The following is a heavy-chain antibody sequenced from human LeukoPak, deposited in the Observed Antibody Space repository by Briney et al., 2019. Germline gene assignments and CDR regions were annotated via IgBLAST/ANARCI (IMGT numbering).Heavy chain of an antibody. D-gene: IGHD6-13*01. V-gene: IGHV1-46*01. Sequence: GGSLRLSCAASGFTFSSYAMHWVRQAPGQGLEWMGIINPSGGTSYAQKIQGRVTMTRDTSTTTVYMELSSLRSEDTAVYYCAREGVAATGLDYWGQGTLVTVSS. CDR3: AREGVAATGLDY. J-gene: IGHJ4*02. CDR1: GFTFSSYA. CDR2: INPSGGT.